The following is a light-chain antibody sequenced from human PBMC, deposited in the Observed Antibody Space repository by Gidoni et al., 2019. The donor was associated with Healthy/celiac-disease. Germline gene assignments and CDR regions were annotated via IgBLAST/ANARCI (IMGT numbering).Light chain of an antibody. J-gene: IGKJ2*04. Sequence: DIQMTQSPSSLPATVGDRVTITGRASQSISTYLNWYQQKLGKAPKLLIYAASTLQSGVPSRFSGSGSGTDFTLTISSLQPEDFATYYCQQSYSTPSSFGQGTKLEIK. V-gene: IGKV1-39*01. CDR1: QSISTY. CDR3: QQSYSTPSS. CDR2: AAS.